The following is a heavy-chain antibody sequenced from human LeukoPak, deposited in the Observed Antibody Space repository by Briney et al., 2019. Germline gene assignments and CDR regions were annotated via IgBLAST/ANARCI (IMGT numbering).Heavy chain of an antibody. Sequence: PGGSLRLSCAASGFTLSRNAMHWVRQAPGKGLEWIGYIYYSGSTDYNPSLKSRVTISVDTSKNQFSLKLSSVTAADTAVYYCARDHGGNSEEASGAFDIWGQGTMVTVSS. CDR3: ARDHGGNSEEASGAFDI. CDR1: GFTLSRNA. V-gene: IGHV4-59*01. J-gene: IGHJ3*02. D-gene: IGHD4-23*01. CDR2: IYYSGST.